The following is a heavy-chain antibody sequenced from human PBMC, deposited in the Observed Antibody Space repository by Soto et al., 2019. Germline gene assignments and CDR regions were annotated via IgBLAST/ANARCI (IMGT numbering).Heavy chain of an antibody. J-gene: IGHJ6*02. CDR1: GFTFSSYS. D-gene: IGHD6-13*01. V-gene: IGHV3-21*01. Sequence: GGSLRLSCAASGFTFSSYSMNWVRQAPGKGLEWVSSISSSSSYIYYADSVKGRFTISRDNAKNSLYLQMNSLRAEDTAVYYCARDIAFYSSSWYPTDYYYYYGMDVWGQGTTVTVSS. CDR3: ARDIAFYSSSWYPTDYYYYYGMDV. CDR2: ISSSSSYI.